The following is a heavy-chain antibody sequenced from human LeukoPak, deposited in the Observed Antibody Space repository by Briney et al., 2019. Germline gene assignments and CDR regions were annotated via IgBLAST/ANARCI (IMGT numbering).Heavy chain of an antibody. CDR1: GYTFTGFY. D-gene: IGHD5-12*01. Sequence: VASVKVSCKASGYTFTGFYIHWVRQAPGQGLEWMGWINPNSGGTNYAQKFQGRVTMTRDSSISTAYMELSRLSSDDTAVYYCATARDILTTISVGGFDYWGQGTLVTVSS. CDR2: INPNSGGT. V-gene: IGHV1-2*02. CDR3: ATARDILTTISVGGFDY. J-gene: IGHJ4*02.